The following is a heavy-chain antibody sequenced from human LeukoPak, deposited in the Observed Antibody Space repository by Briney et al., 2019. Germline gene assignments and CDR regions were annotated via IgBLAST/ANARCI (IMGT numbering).Heavy chain of an antibody. CDR1: GYTFTSHG. CDR2: ISAYNGNT. Sequence: ASVTVSCKASGYTFTSHGISWVRQAPGQGLEWMGWISAYNGNTNYAQKLQGRVTMTTDTSTSTAYMELRSLRSDDTAVYYCARAARWELPSNWFDPWGQGTLVTVSS. V-gene: IGHV1-18*01. J-gene: IGHJ5*02. CDR3: ARAARWELPSNWFDP. D-gene: IGHD1-26*01.